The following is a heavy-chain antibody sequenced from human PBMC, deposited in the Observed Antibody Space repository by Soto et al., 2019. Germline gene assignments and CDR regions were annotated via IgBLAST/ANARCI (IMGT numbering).Heavy chain of an antibody. CDR1: GDSVSSNSAG. J-gene: IGHJ4*02. CDR2: TYYKSKWYY. V-gene: IGHV6-1*01. Sequence: SQTLSLTCDISGDSVSSNSAGWNWIRQTPSRGLEWLGRTYYKSKWYYTYAASVKSRITVSPDTSKNKFSLKLSSVTAADTAVYYCARGRYVYDSSGNKNVDYWGQGTLVTVSS. D-gene: IGHD3-22*01. CDR3: ARGRYVYDSSGNKNVDY.